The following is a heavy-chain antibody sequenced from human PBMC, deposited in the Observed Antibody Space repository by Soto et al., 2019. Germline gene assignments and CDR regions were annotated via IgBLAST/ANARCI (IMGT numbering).Heavy chain of an antibody. CDR1: GGTFSSYA. CDR2: IIPIFGTA. D-gene: IGHD4-17*01. CDR3: ANGDYLSPGNNWFDP. V-gene: IGHV1-69*13. Sequence: VKVSCKASGGTFSSYAISWVRQAPGQGLEWMGGIIPIFGTANYAQKFQGRVTITADESTSTAYMELSSLRSEDTAVYYCANGDYLSPGNNWFDPWGQGTLVTVSS. J-gene: IGHJ5*02.